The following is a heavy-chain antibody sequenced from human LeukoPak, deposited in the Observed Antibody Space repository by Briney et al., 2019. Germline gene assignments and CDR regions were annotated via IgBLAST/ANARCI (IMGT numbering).Heavy chain of an antibody. D-gene: IGHD3-10*01. J-gene: IGHJ4*02. CDR2: IASKTDGGAT. V-gene: IGHV3-15*04. Sequence: PGGSLRLSCAASGFTFNSYALHWVRQAPGEGLDWVGRIASKTDGGATDYAAPVKGRFTISRDDSKNTLNLQMNSLKTEDTAVYYCTTGIRGDWGQGTLVTVSS. CDR1: GFTFNSYA. CDR3: TTGIRGD.